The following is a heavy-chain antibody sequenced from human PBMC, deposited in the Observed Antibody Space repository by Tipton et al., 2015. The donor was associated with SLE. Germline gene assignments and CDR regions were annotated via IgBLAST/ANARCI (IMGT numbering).Heavy chain of an antibody. V-gene: IGHV4-59*11. D-gene: IGHD3-22*01. J-gene: IGHJ3*01. CDR3: ARSDYYDSSGYYPYAFDF. CDR1: GGSISSHS. Sequence: TLYLTCTVSGGSISSHSWSWIRQPQGKGLEWIGYIYNSGSGNYNPSLKSRVTISVDTSKNQFSLKLSSVSAADTAVYYCARSDYYDSSGYYPYAFDFWGQGAMFTVSS. CDR2: IYNSGSG.